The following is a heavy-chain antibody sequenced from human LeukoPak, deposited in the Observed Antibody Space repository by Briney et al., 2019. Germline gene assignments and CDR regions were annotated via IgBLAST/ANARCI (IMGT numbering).Heavy chain of an antibody. Sequence: LTGGSLRLSCAASGFTFSSYGMHWVRQAPGKGLEWVAFIRYDGSNKYYADSVKGRFTISRDNSKNTLYLQMNSLRAVDTAVYYCAKDMLYYSSSSRSYIDYWGQGTLVTVSS. V-gene: IGHV3-30*02. CDR2: IRYDGSNK. D-gene: IGHD6-6*01. J-gene: IGHJ4*02. CDR1: GFTFSSYG. CDR3: AKDMLYYSSSSRSYIDY.